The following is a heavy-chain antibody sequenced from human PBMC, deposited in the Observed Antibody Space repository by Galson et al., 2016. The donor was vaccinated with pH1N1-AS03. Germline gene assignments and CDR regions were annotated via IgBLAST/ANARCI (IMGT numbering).Heavy chain of an antibody. V-gene: IGHV3-7*03. CDR3: ARADWGAADY. D-gene: IGHD7-27*01. CDR1: GFIFSNYW. CDR2: INQGGSET. Sequence: SLRLSCAASGFIFSNYWMSWVRQAPGKGLESVANINQGGSETYYVDSVKGRFTIFRDNAKNSLCLQMNSLRADDTAVYYCARADWGAADYWGQGTLVSVSS. J-gene: IGHJ4*02.